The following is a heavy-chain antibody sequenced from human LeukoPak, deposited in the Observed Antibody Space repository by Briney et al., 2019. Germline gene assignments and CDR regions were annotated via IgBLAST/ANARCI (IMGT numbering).Heavy chain of an antibody. CDR1: GGSISSYY. J-gene: IGHJ4*02. Sequence: PSETLSLTCTVSGGSISSYYWSWIRQPPGKGLEWIGSIYYSGSTYYNPSLKSRVTISVDTSKNQFSLKLSSVTAADTAVYYCARHGGSYWKYYFDYWGQGTLVTVSS. V-gene: IGHV4-59*05. CDR3: ARHGGSYWKYYFDY. D-gene: IGHD1-26*01. CDR2: IYYSGST.